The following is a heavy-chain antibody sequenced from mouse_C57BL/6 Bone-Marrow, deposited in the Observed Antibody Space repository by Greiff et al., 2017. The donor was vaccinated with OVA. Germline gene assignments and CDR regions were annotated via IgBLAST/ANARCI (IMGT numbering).Heavy chain of an antibody. Sequence: EVQGVESGAELVRPGASVKLSCTASGFNIKDDYMHWVKQRPELGLEWIGWIDPENGDTEYASKFQGKATITADTSSNTAYLQLSSLTSEDTAVYYCTTLLRFVWGTGTTVTVSS. V-gene: IGHV14-4*01. CDR1: GFNIKDDY. D-gene: IGHD1-1*01. J-gene: IGHJ1*03. CDR3: TTLLRFV. CDR2: IDPENGDT.